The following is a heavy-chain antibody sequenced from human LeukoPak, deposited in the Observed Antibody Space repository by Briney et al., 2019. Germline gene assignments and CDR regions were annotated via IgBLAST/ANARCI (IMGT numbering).Heavy chain of an antibody. CDR3: ARRDESGYYFDY. CDR1: GGTFSSYA. Sequence: SVKVSCKASGGTFSSYAISWVRQAPGQGLEWMGRIIPIFGTANYAQKFQGRVTITTDESTSTAYMELSSLRSDDTAVYYCARRDESGYYFDYWGQGTLVTVSS. J-gene: IGHJ4*02. D-gene: IGHD1-26*01. CDR2: IIPIFGTA. V-gene: IGHV1-69*05.